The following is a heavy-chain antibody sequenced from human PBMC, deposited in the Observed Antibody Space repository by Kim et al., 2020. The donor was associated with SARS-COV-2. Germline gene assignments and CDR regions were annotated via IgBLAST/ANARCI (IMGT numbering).Heavy chain of an antibody. CDR2: A. D-gene: IGHD6-19*01. Sequence: ANYAQKVQGRVTITADKSTSTAYMELSSLRSEDTAVYYCAFSSGWSKIDYWGQGTMVTVSS. CDR3: AFSSGWSKIDY. V-gene: IGHV1-69*02. J-gene: IGHJ4*02.